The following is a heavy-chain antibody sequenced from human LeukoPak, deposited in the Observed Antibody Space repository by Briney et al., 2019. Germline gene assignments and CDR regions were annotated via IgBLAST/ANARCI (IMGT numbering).Heavy chain of an antibody. V-gene: IGHV3-23*01. D-gene: IGHD3-10*01. J-gene: IGHJ3*02. CDR3: AREAENYGLTFDI. Sequence: GGSLRLSCATSGFIFNYYAMSWVRQAPGKGLEWVSGISGSDGSTYYADSVKGRFSISRDNSKKTLFLQMNSLRAEDTAVYYCAREAENYGLTFDIWGQGTMVTVSS. CDR1: GFIFNYYA. CDR2: ISGSDGST.